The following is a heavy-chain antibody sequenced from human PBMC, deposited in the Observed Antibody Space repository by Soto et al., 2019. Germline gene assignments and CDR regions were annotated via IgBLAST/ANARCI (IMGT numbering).Heavy chain of an antibody. CDR2: VSGSGGGT. CDR1: GFTFNTYG. CDR3: ARIGPYCGGDCYPVFDF. J-gene: IGHJ4*02. V-gene: IGHV3-23*01. Sequence: GGSLRLSCAASGFTFNTYGMTWVRQAPGKGLEWVSTVSGSGGGTYYADSVKGRFTISRVNPKNTMYLQMSNLRAEDTAVYFCARIGPYCGGDCYPVFDFWGLGTPVTVSS. D-gene: IGHD2-21*02.